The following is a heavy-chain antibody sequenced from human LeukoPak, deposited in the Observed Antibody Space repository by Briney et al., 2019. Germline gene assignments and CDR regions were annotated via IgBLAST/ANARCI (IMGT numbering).Heavy chain of an antibody. J-gene: IGHJ5*02. CDR3: ARDPLFGVGIYNWFDP. V-gene: IGHV1-3*01. Sequence: ASVKVSCKASGYTFTSYAMHWVRQAPGQRLEWMGWINAGNGNTKYSQKFQGRVTITRDTSASTAYMELSSLRSEDTAVYYCARDPLFGVGIYNWFDPWGPGTLVTVSS. D-gene: IGHD3-3*01. CDR1: GYTFTSYA. CDR2: INAGNGNT.